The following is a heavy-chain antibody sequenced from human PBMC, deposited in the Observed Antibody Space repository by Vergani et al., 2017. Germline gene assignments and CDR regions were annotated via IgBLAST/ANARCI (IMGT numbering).Heavy chain of an antibody. CDR1: GFSLSTSGVG. D-gene: IGHD6-19*01. CDR3: AHSSPGIAVAGPFDY. J-gene: IGHJ4*02. Sequence: QITLKESGPTLVKPTQTLTLTCTFSGFSLSTSGVGVGWIRQPPGKALEWLALIYWDDYKRYSPSLKSRLTITKDTSKNQVVLTMTNMDPVDTATYYCAHSSPGIAVAGPFDYWGQGTLVTVSS. V-gene: IGHV2-5*02. CDR2: IYWDDYK.